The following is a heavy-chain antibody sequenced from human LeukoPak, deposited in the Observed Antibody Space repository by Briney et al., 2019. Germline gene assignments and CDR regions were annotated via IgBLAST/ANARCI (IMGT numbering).Heavy chain of an antibody. D-gene: IGHD3-3*01. CDR2: IYPGDSDT. CDR1: GYSFTSYW. V-gene: IGHV5-51*01. Sequence: GESLKISCKGSGYSFTSYWIGWVRQMPGKGLEWMGIIYPGDSDTRYSPSFQGQVTISADKSVSTAYLQWSSLKASDTAMYYCARGGTIFPALVWFDPWGQGTLVTVSS. CDR3: ARGGTIFPALVWFDP. J-gene: IGHJ5*02.